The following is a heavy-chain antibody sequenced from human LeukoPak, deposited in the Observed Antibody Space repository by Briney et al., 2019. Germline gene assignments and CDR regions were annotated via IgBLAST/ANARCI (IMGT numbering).Heavy chain of an antibody. Sequence: SQTLSLTCTVSGGSISSGDYYWGWIRQPPGKGLEWIGYIYYSGSTYYNPSLKSRVTISVDTYKNQFSLKLSSVTAADTAVYYCARIRIGLSYYYYGMDVWGQGTTVTVSS. D-gene: IGHD1-14*01. CDR2: IYYSGST. CDR3: ARIRIGLSYYYYGMDV. CDR1: GGSISSGDYY. J-gene: IGHJ6*02. V-gene: IGHV4-30-4*01.